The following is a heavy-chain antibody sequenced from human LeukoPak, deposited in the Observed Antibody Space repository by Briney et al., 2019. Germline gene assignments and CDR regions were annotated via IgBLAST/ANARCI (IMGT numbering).Heavy chain of an antibody. D-gene: IGHD3-3*01. CDR3: TTLAYDVHY. CDR1: GFIFGNAW. Sequence: GGSLRLSCAASGFIFGNAWMTWVRQAPGKGLEWVGRLKSNPDGGTADYAAPVKGRFTISRDDSRNTLYLQMNSLKIEDTAVYYCTTLAYDVHYWGQGTLVTVSS. CDR2: LKSNPDGGTA. V-gene: IGHV3-15*01. J-gene: IGHJ4*02.